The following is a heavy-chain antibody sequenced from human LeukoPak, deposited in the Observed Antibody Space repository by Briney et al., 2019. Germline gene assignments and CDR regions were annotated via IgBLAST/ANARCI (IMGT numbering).Heavy chain of an antibody. D-gene: IGHD5-18*01. CDR1: GFTFSSYA. CDR3: AIVRGYSYGLRDY. V-gene: IGHV3-30-3*01. Sequence: GGSLRLSCAASGFTFSSYAMHWVCQAPGKGLEWVAVISYDGSNKYYADSVKGRFTISRDNSKNTLYLQMNSLRAEDTAVYYCAIVRGYSYGLRDYWGQGTLVTVSS. J-gene: IGHJ4*02. CDR2: ISYDGSNK.